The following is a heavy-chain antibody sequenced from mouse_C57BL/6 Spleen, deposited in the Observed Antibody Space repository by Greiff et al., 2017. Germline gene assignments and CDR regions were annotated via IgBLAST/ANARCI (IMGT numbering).Heavy chain of an antibody. CDR2: IYPRSGNT. J-gene: IGHJ2*01. CDR1: GYTFTSYG. Sequence: QVHVKQSGAELARPGASVKLSCKASGYTFTSYGISWVKQRTGQGLEWIGEIYPRSGNTYYNEKFKGKATLTADKSSSTAYMELRSLTSEDSAVYFCARPTVVATRYFDYWGQGTTLTVSS. V-gene: IGHV1-81*01. CDR3: ARPTVVATRYFDY. D-gene: IGHD1-1*01.